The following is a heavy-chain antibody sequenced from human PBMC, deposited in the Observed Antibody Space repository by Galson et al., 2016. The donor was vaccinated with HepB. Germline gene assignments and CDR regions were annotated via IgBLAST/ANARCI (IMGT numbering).Heavy chain of an antibody. J-gene: IGHJ6*02. CDR1: GYTLTELS. V-gene: IGHV1-24*01. CDR2: FDPEDGET. D-gene: IGHD4-17*01. Sequence: SVKVSCKVSGYTLTELSMHWVRQAPGKGLEWMGGFDPEDGETISAQKFQGRVTMTEDTSTDTAYMALSSLRSEDTAVYYCAISTRGLPRYFYFMDVWGQGTTVTVSS. CDR3: AISTRGLPRYFYFMDV.